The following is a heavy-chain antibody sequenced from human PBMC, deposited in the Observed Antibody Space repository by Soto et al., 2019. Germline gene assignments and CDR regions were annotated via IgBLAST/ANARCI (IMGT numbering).Heavy chain of an antibody. Sequence: SETLSLTCTVSGGSVISDSYYWSWIRQPPGKGLERIAYIYYSGSTNYNPSLKSRVTISLDTPKNQFSLKLSSVTAADTAVYYCARRAYCSSTSCYGPHFDYWDQGTLVTVSS. J-gene: IGHJ4*02. D-gene: IGHD2-2*01. CDR2: IYYSGST. CDR1: GGSVISDSYY. CDR3: ARRAYCSSTSCYGPHFDY. V-gene: IGHV4-61*01.